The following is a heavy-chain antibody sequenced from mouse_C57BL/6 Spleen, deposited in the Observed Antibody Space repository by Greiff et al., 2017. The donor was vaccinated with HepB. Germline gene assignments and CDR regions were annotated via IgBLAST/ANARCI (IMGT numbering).Heavy chain of an antibody. Sequence: DVHLVESGGGLVQPKGSLKLSCAASGFTFNTYAMHWVRQAPGKGLEWVARIRSKSSNYETYYADSVKDRFTISRDDSQSMLYLQMNNLKTEDTAMYYCVRDYGSSYWFAYWGQGTLVTVSA. V-gene: IGHV10-3*01. D-gene: IGHD1-1*01. CDR3: VRDYGSSYWFAY. CDR2: IRSKSSNYET. CDR1: GFTFNTYA. J-gene: IGHJ3*01.